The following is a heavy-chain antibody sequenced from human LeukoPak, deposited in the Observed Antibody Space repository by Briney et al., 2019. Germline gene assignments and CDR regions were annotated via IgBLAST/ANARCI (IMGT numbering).Heavy chain of an antibody. CDR2: IIPIFGTA. CDR1: GGTLSSYA. D-gene: IGHD3-10*01. CDR3: ARGPYGSGSFRFDP. Sequence: GASVKVSCKASGGTLSSYAISWVRQAPGQGLEWMGRIIPIFGTANYAQKFQGRVTITTDESTSTAYMELSSLRSEDTAVYYCARGPYGSGSFRFDPWGQGTLVTVSS. J-gene: IGHJ5*02. V-gene: IGHV1-69*05.